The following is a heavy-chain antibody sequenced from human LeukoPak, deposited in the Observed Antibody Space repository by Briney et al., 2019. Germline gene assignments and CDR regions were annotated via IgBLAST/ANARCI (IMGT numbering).Heavy chain of an antibody. CDR3: ARDPPDTAMAPDY. CDR1: GFTFWNYW. Sequence: GGSLRLSCAASGFTFWNYWMSWVRQAPGKGLEWVANIKKDGGDIKYVDSVKGRFTISRDNAKNSLYLQMNSLRAEDTAVYYCARDPPDTAMAPDYWGQGTLVTVSS. CDR2: IKKDGGDI. J-gene: IGHJ4*02. V-gene: IGHV3-7*03. D-gene: IGHD5-18*01.